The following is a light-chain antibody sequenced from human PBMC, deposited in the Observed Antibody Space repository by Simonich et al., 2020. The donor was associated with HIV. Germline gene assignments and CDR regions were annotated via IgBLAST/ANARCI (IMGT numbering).Light chain of an antibody. Sequence: DIQMTQSPSSLSASVGDRVTINVRARQTITSDLIWDQQNPGKAPNLLIYAASNLQSGVPSRFSGSGSGTDFTLAISSLQPEDFATYHCQQSYNTPTWTFGQGTKVEIK. CDR3: QQSYNTPTWT. V-gene: IGKV1-39*01. CDR2: AAS. J-gene: IGKJ1*01. CDR1: QTITSD.